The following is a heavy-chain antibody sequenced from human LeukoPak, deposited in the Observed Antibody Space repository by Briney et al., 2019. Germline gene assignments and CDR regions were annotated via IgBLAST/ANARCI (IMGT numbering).Heavy chain of an antibody. Sequence: GGSLRLSCAASGFTFSSSAMSWVRQAPEKGLEWVSAISNNGGYTYYADSVQGRFTISRDNSKSTLCLQMNSLRAEDTAVYYCAKQLGYCSDGSCYFPYWGQGTLVTVYS. CDR2: ISNNGGYT. J-gene: IGHJ4*02. V-gene: IGHV3-23*01. D-gene: IGHD2-15*01. CDR3: AKQLGYCSDGSCYFPY. CDR1: GFTFSSSA.